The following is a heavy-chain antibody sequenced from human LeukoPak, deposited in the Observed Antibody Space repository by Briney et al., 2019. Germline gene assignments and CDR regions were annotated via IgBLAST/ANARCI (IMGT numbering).Heavy chain of an antibody. J-gene: IGHJ4*02. CDR3: ASGPYPAAGTDHQFDY. D-gene: IGHD6-13*01. CDR1: SASISTYH. V-gene: IGHV4-59*01. CDR2: VYYSGIT. Sequence: SETLSLTCSVSSASISTYHGICIRQPPGKGLEWIAYVYYSGITHYNPSLKSRVTISTDTSKNQFSLRLTSVTAADTAVYYCASGPYPAAGTDHQFDYWGQGTLVTVFS.